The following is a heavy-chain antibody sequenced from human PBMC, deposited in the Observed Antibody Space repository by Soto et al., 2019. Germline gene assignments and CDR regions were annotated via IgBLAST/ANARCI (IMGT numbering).Heavy chain of an antibody. D-gene: IGHD3-16*01. CDR1: GGSISGNF. J-gene: IGHJ4*02. CDR3: ARMLSAWAFDY. Sequence: QVQLQESGPGLVKPSETLSLTCTVSGGSISGNFWAWIRQPRGKGLELIGYIYCSGDSNNSPSLKSRVPLSVHTSENQFSLKLSSVTAADTAVYYCARMLSAWAFDYCGQGTLVTVSA. CDR2: IYCSGDS. V-gene: IGHV4-59*01.